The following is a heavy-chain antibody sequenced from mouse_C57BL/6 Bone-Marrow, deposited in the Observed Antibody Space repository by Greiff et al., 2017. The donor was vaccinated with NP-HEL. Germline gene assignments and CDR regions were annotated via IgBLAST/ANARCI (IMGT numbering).Heavy chain of an antibody. CDR2: IDTNSGGT. D-gene: IGHD1-1*01. V-gene: IGHV1-72*01. CDR3: ARARDYASSYDYAMDY. J-gene: IGHJ4*01. CDR1: GYTFTSYW. Sequence: QVQLQQSGAELVKPGASVKLSCTASGYTFTSYWMHWVKQTPGRGLEWIGRIDTNSGGTKYTEKFKSKATLTVDTPSSTAYMQLSSLTSEDSAVYYYARARDYASSYDYAMDYWGQGTSVTVSS.